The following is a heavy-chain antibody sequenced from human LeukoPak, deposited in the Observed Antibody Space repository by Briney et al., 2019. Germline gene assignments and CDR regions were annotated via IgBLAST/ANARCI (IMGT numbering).Heavy chain of an antibody. CDR3: ARPITMVRGGIGYYYGMDV. Sequence: ASVKVSCKASGYTFTSYDINWVRQATGQGLEWMGWMNPNSGNTGYAQKFQGRVTITRNTSISTAYMELSSLRSEDTAVYYCARPITMVRGGIGYYYGMDVWGQGTTVTVSS. D-gene: IGHD3-10*01. V-gene: IGHV1-8*01. J-gene: IGHJ6*02. CDR1: GYTFTSYD. CDR2: MNPNSGNT.